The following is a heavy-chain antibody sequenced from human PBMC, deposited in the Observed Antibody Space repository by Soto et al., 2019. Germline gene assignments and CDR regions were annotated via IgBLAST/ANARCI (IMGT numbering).Heavy chain of an antibody. CDR2: ISGSGGST. V-gene: IGHV3-23*01. CDR3: AKFPSGSYHFFDY. D-gene: IGHD1-26*01. J-gene: IGHJ4*02. Sequence: PGGSLRLSCAASGFTFSSYAMSWVRQAPGKGLEWVSAISGSGGSTYYADSVRGRFTISRDNSKNTLYLQMNSLRAEDTAVYYCAKFPSGSYHFFDYWGQGTLVTVSS. CDR1: GFTFSSYA.